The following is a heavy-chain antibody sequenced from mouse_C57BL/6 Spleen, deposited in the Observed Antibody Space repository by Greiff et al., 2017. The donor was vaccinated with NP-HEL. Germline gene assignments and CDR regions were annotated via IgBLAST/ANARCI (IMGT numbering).Heavy chain of an antibody. D-gene: IGHD2-12*01. CDR1: GYSFTDYN. J-gene: IGHJ4*01. CDR2: INPNYGTT. V-gene: IGHV1-39*01. Sequence: VHVKQSGPELVKPGASVKISCKASGYSFTDYNMNWVKQSNGKSLEWIGVINPNYGTTSYNQKFKGKATLTVDQSSSTAYMQLNSLTSEDSAVYYCARGAYSPYAMDYWGQGTSVTVSS. CDR3: ARGAYSPYAMDY.